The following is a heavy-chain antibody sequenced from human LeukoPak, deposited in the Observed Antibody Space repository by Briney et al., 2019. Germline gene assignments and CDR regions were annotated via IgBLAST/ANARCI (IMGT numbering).Heavy chain of an antibody. CDR3: ARENSNTGMLDY. J-gene: IGHJ4*02. CDR1: GGSFSGYY. CDR2: INHSGST. V-gene: IGHV4-34*01. Sequence: PSETLSLTCAVYGGSFSGYYWSWIRQPPGKGLEWIGEINHSGSTNYNPSLKSRVTISVDTSKNQFSLKLSSVTAADTAVYYCARENSNTGMLDYWGQGTLVTVSS. D-gene: IGHD1-1*01.